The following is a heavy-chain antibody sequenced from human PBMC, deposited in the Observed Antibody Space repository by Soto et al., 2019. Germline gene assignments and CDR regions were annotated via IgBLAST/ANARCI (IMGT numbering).Heavy chain of an antibody. D-gene: IGHD3-22*01. CDR1: GYTFTGYY. Sequence: QVQLVQSGAEVKKPGASVKVSCKASGYTFTGYYMHWVRQAPGQGLEWMGWINPNSGDTNYAQKFQGWVTMTRDTSISTAYMELSRLRSDDTAVYYCARVGDSSGYYENFDYWGQGTLVTVSS. J-gene: IGHJ4*02. V-gene: IGHV1-2*04. CDR3: ARVGDSSGYYENFDY. CDR2: INPNSGDT.